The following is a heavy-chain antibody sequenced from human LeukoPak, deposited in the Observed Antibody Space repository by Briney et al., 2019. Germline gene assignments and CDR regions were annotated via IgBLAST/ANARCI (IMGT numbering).Heavy chain of an antibody. CDR2: ISSSGSTI. CDR3: ASGGYCTSGVCYGAFGY. D-gene: IGHD2-8*01. CDR1: GFTFSSYE. Sequence: PGGSLRLSCAASGFTFSSYEMNWVRQAPGKGLEWVSYISSSGSTIYYADSVKGRFTISRDNAKNSLYLQMNSLRAEDTAVYYCASGGYCTSGVCYGAFGYWGQGTLVTVSS. V-gene: IGHV3-48*03. J-gene: IGHJ4*02.